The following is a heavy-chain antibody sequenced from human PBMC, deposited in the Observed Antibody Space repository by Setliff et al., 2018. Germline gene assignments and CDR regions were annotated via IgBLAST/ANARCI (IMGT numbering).Heavy chain of an antibody. J-gene: IGHJ4*02. CDR3: ARGRIAAALYYFDY. Sequence: PSETLSLTCTVSGGSISSYYWRWFRQSPGKGLEWIGYMYYSGITNYNPILQSRVTVSIDTSNNQFSLKLSSVTAADTAVYYCARGRIAAALYYFDYWGQGTLVTVSS. CDR1: GGSISSYY. CDR2: MYYSGIT. D-gene: IGHD6-13*01. V-gene: IGHV4-59*12.